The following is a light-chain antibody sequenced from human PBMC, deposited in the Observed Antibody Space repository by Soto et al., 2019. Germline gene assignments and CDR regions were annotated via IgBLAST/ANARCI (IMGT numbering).Light chain of an antibody. V-gene: IGLV4-60*03. CDR3: ETWDSNTLV. Sequence: QSVLTQSSSASASLGSSVKLTCTLSSGHSSYIIAWHQQQPGKAPRYLMKLEGSGSYNKGSGVPYRFSGSSSGADRYLTISNLQSEDEADYYCETWDSNTLVFGGGTKLTVL. J-gene: IGLJ2*01. CDR2: LEGSGSY. CDR1: SGHSSYI.